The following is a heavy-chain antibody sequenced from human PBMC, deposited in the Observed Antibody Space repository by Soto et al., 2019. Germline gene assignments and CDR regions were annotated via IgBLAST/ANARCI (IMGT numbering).Heavy chain of an antibody. J-gene: IGHJ5*02. Sequence: SETLSLTCAVSGGSISSLGYYWSWIRQDPGKGLEWIGHIFHSGNMDYNPSLQSRVTMSVDTSKNQFSLKRSSVTAADTAVYYCAREEMFSHWLDPWGQGSLVTVSS. CDR3: AREEMFSHWLDP. CDR1: GGSISSLGYY. CDR2: IFHSGNM. D-gene: IGHD3-10*02. V-gene: IGHV4-31*11.